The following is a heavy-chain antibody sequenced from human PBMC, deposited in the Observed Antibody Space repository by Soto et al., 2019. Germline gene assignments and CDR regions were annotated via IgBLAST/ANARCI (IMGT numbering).Heavy chain of an antibody. CDR2: IVPIFGTG. J-gene: IGHJ4*02. CDR3: ARVLVGATYVDY. CDR1: GGTFSDYA. D-gene: IGHD1-26*01. V-gene: IGHV1-69*01. Sequence: QVLLVQSGAEVKKPGSSVKVSCKASGGTFSDYAISWVRQAPGHGLEWMGGIVPIFGTGNHAQKFQGRVTVTADESTSTAYMELSSLRSEDTAVYYCARVLVGATYVDYWGQGTLVTVSS.